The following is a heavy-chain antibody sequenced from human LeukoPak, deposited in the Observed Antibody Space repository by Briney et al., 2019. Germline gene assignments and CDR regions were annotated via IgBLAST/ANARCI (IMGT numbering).Heavy chain of an antibody. CDR2: INSDGSST. CDR1: GGSFSGYY. J-gene: IGHJ4*02. CDR3: ARLIDY. Sequence: ETLSLTCAVYGGSFSGYYWSWIRQPPGKGLEWVSRINSDGSSTSYADSVKGRFTISRDNAKNTLYLQMNSLRAEDTAVYYCARLIDYWGQGTLVTVSS. V-gene: IGHV3-74*01.